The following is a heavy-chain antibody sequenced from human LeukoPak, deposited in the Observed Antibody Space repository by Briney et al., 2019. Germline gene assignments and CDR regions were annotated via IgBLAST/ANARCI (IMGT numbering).Heavy chain of an antibody. J-gene: IGHJ5*02. CDR2: IYYSGST. CDR1: GAFITNSHW. D-gene: IGHD3-10*01. CDR3: ASLAAMVRGVVGSKEFDP. V-gene: IGHV4-4*02. Sequence: PSGTLSLTCAVSGAFITNSHWWSWARQPPGKGLEWIGYIYYSGSTYYNPSLKSRVTISVDTSKNQFSLKLSSVTAADTAVYYCASLAAMVRGVVGSKEFDPWGQGTLVTVSS.